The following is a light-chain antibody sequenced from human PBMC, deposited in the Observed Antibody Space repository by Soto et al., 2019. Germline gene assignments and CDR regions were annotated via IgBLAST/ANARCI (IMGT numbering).Light chain of an antibody. J-gene: IGKJ1*01. CDR2: GAS. Sequence: EIVMTQSPATLSVSPGERATLSCRASQSVSSNLAWYQQKPGQAPRLLIYGASTRATGIPARFSGSGSGTEFTLTISSLQSEDSAVYYCQQYNNWPPTWTFGQGTKV. CDR1: QSVSSN. V-gene: IGKV3-15*01. CDR3: QQYNNWPPTWT.